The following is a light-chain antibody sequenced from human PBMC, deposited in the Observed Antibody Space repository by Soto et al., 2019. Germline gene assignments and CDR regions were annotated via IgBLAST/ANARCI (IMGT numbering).Light chain of an antibody. CDR3: QQRSNWPPRFT. Sequence: EIVLTQSPATLSLSPGDRATLSCRASQSVSYYLAWYQQKPGQAPRLLIYDASNRATGIPARFSGSGSGTDFTLTISSLEPEDFAVYYCQQRSNWPPRFTYGPGTKVDIK. J-gene: IGKJ3*01. CDR1: QSVSYY. CDR2: DAS. V-gene: IGKV3-11*01.